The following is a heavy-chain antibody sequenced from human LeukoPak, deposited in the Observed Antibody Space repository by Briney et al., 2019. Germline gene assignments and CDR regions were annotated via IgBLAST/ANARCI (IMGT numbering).Heavy chain of an antibody. Sequence: ASVKVSCKVSGYTLTELSMHWVRQAPGKGLEWMGGFDPEDGETIYAQKFQGRVTMAEDTSTDTAYMELSSLRSEDTAVYYCATNYGVIAVAGGWVRCYFDYWGQGTLVTVSS. J-gene: IGHJ4*02. CDR2: FDPEDGET. D-gene: IGHD6-19*01. CDR1: GYTLTELS. V-gene: IGHV1-24*01. CDR3: ATNYGVIAVAGGWVRCYFDY.